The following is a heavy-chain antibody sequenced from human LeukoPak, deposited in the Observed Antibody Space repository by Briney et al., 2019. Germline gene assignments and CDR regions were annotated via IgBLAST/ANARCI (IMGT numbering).Heavy chain of an antibody. V-gene: IGHV1-2*02. Sequence: GASVKVSCKASGYTFTGYYMHWVRQAPGQGLEWMGWINPNSGGTNYAQKSQGRVTMTRDTSISTAYMELSRLRSDDTAVYYCARPAYCSGGSCYSARYFDYWGQGTLVTVSS. CDR3: ARPAYCSGGSCYSARYFDY. J-gene: IGHJ4*02. CDR2: INPNSGGT. D-gene: IGHD2-15*01. CDR1: GYTFTGYY.